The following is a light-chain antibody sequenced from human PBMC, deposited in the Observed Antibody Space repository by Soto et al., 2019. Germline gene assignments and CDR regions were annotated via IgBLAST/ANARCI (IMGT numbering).Light chain of an antibody. Sequence: SYELTQPPSVSVAPGQTARITCGGNNIGSKSVHWYQQKPGQAPVLVVYDDSDRPSGIHDRFSGSNSGNTATLTLIRVEAGDEADYYCQVRDSSTDHVVFGGGTNLTVL. CDR3: QVRDSSTDHVV. V-gene: IGLV3-21*02. CDR1: NIGSKS. CDR2: DDS. J-gene: IGLJ2*01.